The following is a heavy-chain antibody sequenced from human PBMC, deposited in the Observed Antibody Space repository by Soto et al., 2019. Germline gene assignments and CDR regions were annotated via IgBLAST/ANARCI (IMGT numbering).Heavy chain of an antibody. D-gene: IGHD3-10*01. CDR1: GFSLSTSGVG. CDR3: ALTYYGSGSYYTVRWFDP. Sequence: QITLKESGPTLVKPTQTLTLTCTFSGFSLSTSGVGVGWIRQPPGKALEWLALIYWDDDKRYSPSLKSRLTIPTAXLKXQXVLTMTNMDPVDTATYYCALTYYGSGSYYTVRWFDPWGQGTLVTVSS. CDR2: IYWDDDK. V-gene: IGHV2-5*02. J-gene: IGHJ5*02.